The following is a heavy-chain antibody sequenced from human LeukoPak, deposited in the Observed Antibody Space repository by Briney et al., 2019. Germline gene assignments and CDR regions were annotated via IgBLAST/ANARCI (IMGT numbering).Heavy chain of an antibody. D-gene: IGHD5-12*01. V-gene: IGHV3-30*04. CDR3: ARSLATSYYYMDV. CDR1: GFTFSNYA. Sequence: GGSLRLSCAASGFTFSNYAMHWVRQAPGKGLEWVAVISYDGSNKFYADSVKGRFTISRDNSKDTLHLQMNSLRAEDTAVYYCARSLATSYYYMDVWGKGTTVTVSS. CDR2: ISYDGSNK. J-gene: IGHJ6*03.